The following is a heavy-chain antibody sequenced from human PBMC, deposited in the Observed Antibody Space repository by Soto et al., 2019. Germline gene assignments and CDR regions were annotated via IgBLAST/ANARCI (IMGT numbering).Heavy chain of an antibody. CDR1: GYTFTSYY. J-gene: IGHJ4*02. Sequence: ASVKVSCKASGYTFTSYYMHWVRQAPGQGLEWMGIINPSGGSTSYAQKFQGRVTMTRDTSTSTVYMELSSLRSEDTAVYYCARGGVMIFGVVISPRWTHFDYWGQGTLVTVSS. CDR3: ARGGVMIFGVVISPRWTHFDY. V-gene: IGHV1-46*01. D-gene: IGHD3-3*01. CDR2: INPSGGST.